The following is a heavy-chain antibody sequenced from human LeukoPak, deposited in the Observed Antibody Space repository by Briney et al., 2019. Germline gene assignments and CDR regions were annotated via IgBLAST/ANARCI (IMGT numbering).Heavy chain of an antibody. Sequence: GGSLRLSCTTSGFNLGDYAMSWVRQAPGKGLEWVGFIRSKSYSGTTEYATSVKDRFTVSRDDSKSIDYLQLNSLKTEDTAVYYCTRVIRLSGGRYYFDYWGQGTLVTVSS. CDR3: TRVIRLSGGRYYFDY. J-gene: IGHJ4*02. CDR2: IRSKSYSGTT. CDR1: GFNLGDYA. D-gene: IGHD2-21*01. V-gene: IGHV3-49*04.